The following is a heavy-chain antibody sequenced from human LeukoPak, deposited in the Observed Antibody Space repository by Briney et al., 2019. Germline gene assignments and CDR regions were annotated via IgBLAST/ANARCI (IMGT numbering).Heavy chain of an antibody. J-gene: IGHJ4*02. CDR3: ARFRYSSSAFDY. Sequence: GGSLRLSCAASGFTFSTYWMTWVRQAPGKGLEWVANIKQDGSDKYYVDSVKGRFTISRDNAKNSLHLQMNSLRAEDTAVYYCARFRYSSSAFDYWGQGTLVTVSS. CDR2: IKQDGSDK. V-gene: IGHV3-7*01. D-gene: IGHD6-6*01. CDR1: GFTFSTYW.